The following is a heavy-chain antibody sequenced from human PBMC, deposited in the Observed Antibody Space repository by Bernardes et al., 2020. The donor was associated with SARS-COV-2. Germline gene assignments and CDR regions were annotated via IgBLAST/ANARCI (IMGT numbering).Heavy chain of an antibody. CDR1: GASGAYY. CDR2: VYHTGDS. J-gene: IGHJ1*01. CDR3: ARDLYGSGSRIGGF. V-gene: IGHV4-31*03. D-gene: IGHD3-10*01. Sequence: SETLSLTCTVSGASGAYYWSWIRQHPGKGLEWIGYVYHTGDSYYNPSLQGRATISIETSKNQFSLKLGSVTAADTAVYYCARDLYGSGSRIGGFWGQGTPVIVSS.